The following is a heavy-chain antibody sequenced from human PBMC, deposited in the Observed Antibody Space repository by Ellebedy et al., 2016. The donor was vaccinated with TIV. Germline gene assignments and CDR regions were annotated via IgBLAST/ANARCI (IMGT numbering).Heavy chain of an antibody. Sequence: GESLKISCAASGFTFSDHTMSWVRQAPGRGLEWVSSISSTTAYAYYGDSVKGRFTVSRDNAKNSLYLQMNSLRSEDTAVYYCAREAISYATSGYYFDYWGQGTLVTVSS. CDR3: AREAISYATSGYYFDY. D-gene: IGHD3-16*01. CDR1: GFTFSDHT. V-gene: IGHV3-21*01. J-gene: IGHJ4*02. CDR2: ISSTTAYA.